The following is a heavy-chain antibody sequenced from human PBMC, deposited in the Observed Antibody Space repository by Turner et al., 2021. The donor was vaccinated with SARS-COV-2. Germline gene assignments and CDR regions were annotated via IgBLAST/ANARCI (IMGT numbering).Heavy chain of an antibody. CDR3: ALNPAMIAVVSGDFDF. CDR2: VYDSGRTCYSP. D-gene: IGHD3-22*01. J-gene: IGHJ3*01. CDR1: DASIRDSVYF. Sequence: QLHLQESGPGMVKPSETLSLACAVPDASIRDSVYFWGWFRQPPGEGLEWMATVYDSGRTCYSPSYKPSLQSRATLSVDTSTNGFSLKLRSVTAADTAVYFCALNPAMIAVVSGDFDFWGQGTMVTVSS. V-gene: IGHV4-39*02.